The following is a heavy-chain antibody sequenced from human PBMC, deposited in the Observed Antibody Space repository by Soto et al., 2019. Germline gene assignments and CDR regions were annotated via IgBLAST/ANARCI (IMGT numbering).Heavy chain of an antibody. CDR3: ARDQRRFYGMDV. J-gene: IGHJ6*02. CDR1: GFPFSSYS. CDR2: ISSSGSTI. V-gene: IGHV3-48*04. Sequence: GGSLSLSCAASGFPFSSYSMNWVRQAPGKGLEWVSYISSSGSTIYYADSVKGRFTISRDNAKNSLYLQMNSLRAEDTAVYYCARDQRRFYGMDVWGQGTTVTVSS.